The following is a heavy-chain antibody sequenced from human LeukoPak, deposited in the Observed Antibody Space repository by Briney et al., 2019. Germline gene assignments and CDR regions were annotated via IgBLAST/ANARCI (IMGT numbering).Heavy chain of an antibody. Sequence: SETLSLTCAVYGGSFSGYYWSWIRQPPGKGLEWIGEINHSGSTNYNPSLKSRVTISVDTSKNQFSLKLSSVTAADTAVYYCARHSNGGCTSTRCHIDYWGQGTLVTVSS. V-gene: IGHV4-34*01. CDR3: ARHSNGGCTSTRCHIDY. D-gene: IGHD2-2*01. CDR1: GGSFSGYY. CDR2: INHSGST. J-gene: IGHJ4*02.